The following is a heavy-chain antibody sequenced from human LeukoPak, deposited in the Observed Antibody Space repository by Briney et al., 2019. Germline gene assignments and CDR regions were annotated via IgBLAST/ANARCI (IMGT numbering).Heavy chain of an antibody. J-gene: IGHJ4*02. CDR2: ISGSGGST. Sequence: PGGSLRLSCAASGFNFDSYTMSWVRQAPGKGLEWVSAISGSGGSTYYADSVKGRFTISRDNSKNTLYLQMNSLRAEDTAVYYCARGLYYYYDSSGYLYYWGQGTLVTVSS. D-gene: IGHD3-22*01. CDR3: ARGLYYYYDSSGYLYY. CDR1: GFNFDSYT. V-gene: IGHV3-23*01.